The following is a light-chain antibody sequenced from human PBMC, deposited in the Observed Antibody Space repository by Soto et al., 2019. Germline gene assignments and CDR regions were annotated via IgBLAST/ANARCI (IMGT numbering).Light chain of an antibody. CDR2: GIS. J-gene: IGKJ1*01. CDR3: QQYNDWPRT. CDR1: QTVTRSY. V-gene: IGKV3-15*01. Sequence: EIVFTQSPGTLSLSPGERATLSCRASQTVTRSYLAWYQHKPGQAPRLLISGISRRATGIPARFSGSGSGTEFTLTISSLQSEDFAVYYCQQYNDWPRTFGQGTKVDI.